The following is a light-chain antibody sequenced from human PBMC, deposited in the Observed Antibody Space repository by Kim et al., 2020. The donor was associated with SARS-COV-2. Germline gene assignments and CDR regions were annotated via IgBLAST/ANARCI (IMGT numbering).Light chain of an antibody. CDR3: QHYNSYPCT. J-gene: IGKJ1*01. CDR2: TAS. V-gene: IGKV1-5*03. Sequence: ASAEDIVTITCRASQTISSWLAWYQQKPGKAPKLLIYTASTLENGVPSRFSGSRSGTEFTLTISSLQPDDFATYYCQHYNSYPCTFGEGTKVDIK. CDR1: QTISSW.